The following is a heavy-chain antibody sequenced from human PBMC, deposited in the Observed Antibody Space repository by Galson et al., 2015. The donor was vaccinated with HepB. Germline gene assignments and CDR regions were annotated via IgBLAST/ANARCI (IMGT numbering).Heavy chain of an antibody. J-gene: IGHJ4*02. CDR1: GDNFRNCA. D-gene: IGHD2-21*01. V-gene: IGHV1-69*06. Sequence: SVKVSCKASGDNFRNCAINWVRQVPGQGLEWMGCIIPMFGRVNYAQTFQGRFTITADTSTNTAYMELSSLKSEDRAVYYCATAPRISVFTYSQFDNWGQGTLVTVSS. CDR2: IIPMFGRV. CDR3: ATAPRISVFTYSQFDN.